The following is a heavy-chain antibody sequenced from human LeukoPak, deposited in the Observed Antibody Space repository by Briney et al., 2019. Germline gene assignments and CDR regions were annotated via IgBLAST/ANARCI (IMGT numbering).Heavy chain of an antibody. D-gene: IGHD3-3*01. CDR1: GFTFSNYA. Sequence: GGSLRLSCAASGFTFSNYAIHWVRQAPGKGLEWVAVIWHDGSEKYYEDSVKGRFTISRDNSKNTLYLQMNSLRAEDTAVYYCAKDITIFGGVVGVFDYWGQGTLVTVSS. CDR3: AKDITIFGGVVGVFDY. V-gene: IGHV3-33*06. J-gene: IGHJ4*02. CDR2: IWHDGSEK.